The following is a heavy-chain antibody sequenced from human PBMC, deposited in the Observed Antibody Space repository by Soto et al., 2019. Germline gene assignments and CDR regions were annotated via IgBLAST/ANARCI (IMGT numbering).Heavy chain of an antibody. D-gene: IGHD6-19*01. J-gene: IGHJ4*02. V-gene: IGHV3-23*01. CDR3: AILGGAVGGYPFDY. Sequence: EVQLLESGGGLVQPGGSLRLSCAASGFTFSSYAMSWVRQAPGKGLEWVSAISGSGGSTYYADSVKGRFTISRDNSKNTLYLQMNRLRAEDTAVYYCAILGGAVGGYPFDYWGQGTLVTVSS. CDR1: GFTFSSYA. CDR2: ISGSGGST.